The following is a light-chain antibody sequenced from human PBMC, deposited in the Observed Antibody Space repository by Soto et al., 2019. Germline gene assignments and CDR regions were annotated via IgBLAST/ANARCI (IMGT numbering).Light chain of an antibody. CDR2: GNN. CDR3: QSYDSSLDGWV. V-gene: IGLV1-40*01. Sequence: QSVLTQPTSVSGAPGQRVTISCTGSSSNIGAGYAVHWYQQLPGTAPKLLIYGNNNRPSGVPDRFSGSKSGTSASLAITGLQAEDEADYYCQSYDSSLDGWVFGGGTKLTVL. CDR1: SSNIGAGYA. J-gene: IGLJ3*02.